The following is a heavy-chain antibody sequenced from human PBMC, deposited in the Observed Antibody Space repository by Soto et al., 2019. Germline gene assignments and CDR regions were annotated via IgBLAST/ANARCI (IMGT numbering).Heavy chain of an antibody. J-gene: IGHJ6*02. Sequence: QVQLVQSGAEVKKPGASVKVSCKASEYTFTDYYIHWVRQAPGQGLEWMGWINPNSGGTNYAQKFQGWVIITRETSISTAYIELSSLRSDGTAVYYCARSLRGADRIDWSYYYHGMDVWGQGTKVTVSS. V-gene: IGHV1-2*04. CDR1: EYTFTDYY. CDR3: ARSLRGADRIDWSYYYHGMDV. CDR2: INPNSGGT. D-gene: IGHD3-9*01.